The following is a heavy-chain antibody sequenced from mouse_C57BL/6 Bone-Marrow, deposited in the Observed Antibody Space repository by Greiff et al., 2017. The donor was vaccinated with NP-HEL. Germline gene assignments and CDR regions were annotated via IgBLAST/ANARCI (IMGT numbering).Heavy chain of an antibody. J-gene: IGHJ4*01. V-gene: IGHV1-64*01. CDR3: ARSPYGSNPLCAMDY. D-gene: IGHD1-1*01. CDR1: GYTFTSYW. Sequence: VQLQQPGAELVKPGASVKLSCKASGYTFTSYWMHWVKQRPGQGLEWIGMIHPNSGSTNYNEKFKSKATLTVDKSSSTAYMQLSSLTSEDSAVYYCARSPYGSNPLCAMDYWGQGTSVTVSS. CDR2: IHPNSGST.